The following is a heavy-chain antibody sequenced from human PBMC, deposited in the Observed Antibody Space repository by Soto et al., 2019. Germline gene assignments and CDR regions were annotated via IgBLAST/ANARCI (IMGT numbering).Heavy chain of an antibody. CDR3: VIHYRFGNNRNHFAL. D-gene: IGHD1-1*01. J-gene: IGHJ5*02. Sequence: SETLSLTCIVSGGSIRSYYWGWIRQPPGKGLEWIGYIFYSGSTNYNPSLASRVTISVDTSKTQFSLKVRSVTAADTAVYYCVIHYRFGNNRNHFALRGQRTSVTVSS. CDR2: IFYSGST. V-gene: IGHV4-59*01. CDR1: GGSIRSYY.